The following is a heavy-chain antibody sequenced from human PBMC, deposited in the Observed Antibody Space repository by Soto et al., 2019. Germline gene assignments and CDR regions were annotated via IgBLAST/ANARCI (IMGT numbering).Heavy chain of an antibody. Sequence: QVQLVQSGAEVKKPGASVKVSCKASGYTFTGYYMHWVRQAPGQGLEWMGWINPNSGGTNYAQKFQGWVTMTRDTSISTAYMELSRLRSDDTAVYYCALNTYYDILTGYSDAVDIWGQGTMVTVSS. CDR3: ALNTYYDILTGYSDAVDI. CDR2: INPNSGGT. CDR1: GYTFTGYY. V-gene: IGHV1-2*04. J-gene: IGHJ3*02. D-gene: IGHD3-9*01.